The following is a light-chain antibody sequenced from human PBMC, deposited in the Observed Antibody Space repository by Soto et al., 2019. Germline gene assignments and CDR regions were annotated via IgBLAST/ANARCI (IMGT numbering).Light chain of an antibody. CDR1: QNIRSY. J-gene: IGKJ1*01. CDR2: ATS. Sequence: DIPMTQSPTSLSASVGDRVTITCRASQNIRSYLNWYQQIPGKAPNLLIYATSILQTGVPSRFSGSGTGTDFTLTINGLQPEDFATYYCQQGYTTQWTFDQGTKVEIK. V-gene: IGKV1-39*01. CDR3: QQGYTTQWT.